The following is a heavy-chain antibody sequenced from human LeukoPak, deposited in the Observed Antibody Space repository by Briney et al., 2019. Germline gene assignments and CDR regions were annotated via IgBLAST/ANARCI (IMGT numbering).Heavy chain of an antibody. CDR2: IYYSGST. CDR3: ARFYSSVLDY. D-gene: IGHD6-19*01. V-gene: IGHV4-59*01. J-gene: IGHJ4*02. CDR1: GGSISSYY. Sequence: PSETLSLTCTVSGGSISSYYRSWIRQPPGKGLEWIGYIYYSGSTNYNPSLKSRVTISVDTSKNQFSLKLSSVTAADTAVYYCARFYSSVLDYWGQGTLVTVSS.